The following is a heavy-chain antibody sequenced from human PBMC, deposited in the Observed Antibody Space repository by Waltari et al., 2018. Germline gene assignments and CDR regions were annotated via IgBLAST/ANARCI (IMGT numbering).Heavy chain of an antibody. CDR1: GTSLTGVP. CDR2: VDPEDGEK. V-gene: IGHV1-24*01. J-gene: IGHJ6*02. D-gene: IGHD2-8*02. Sequence: QVQLFQSGTEVKKPGASVKVSCKVSGTSLTGVPIHWVRQAPGKGLEWMGGVDPEDGEKIYAQKFQGRVTMTEDTSTDTAYMELSRLRSEDTAIYYCATVYCGGGACYKYQYYYGLDVWGQGTTVTV. CDR3: ATVYCGGGACYKYQYYYGLDV.